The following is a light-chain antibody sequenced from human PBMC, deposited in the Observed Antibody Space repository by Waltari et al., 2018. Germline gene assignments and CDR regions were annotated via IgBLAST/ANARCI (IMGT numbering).Light chain of an antibody. V-gene: IGLV3-19*01. CDR3: LSRDSSSTRV. J-gene: IGLJ3*02. Sequence: SSELTQDPAVSVALGQPVRITCQGDRLRRHSASWYQQRPGQAPFLVLYGHDNRPSGIPDRFSGSTSGNTASLTSTRAQAEDAGVYYCLSRDSSSTRVFGGGTTLTV. CDR1: RLRRHS. CDR2: GHD.